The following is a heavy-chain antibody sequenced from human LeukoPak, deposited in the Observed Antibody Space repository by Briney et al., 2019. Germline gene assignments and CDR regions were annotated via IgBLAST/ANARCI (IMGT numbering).Heavy chain of an antibody. D-gene: IGHD3-10*01. CDR3: ARDHAVYGSYGMDV. J-gene: IGHJ6*02. CDR2: INPNSGGT. V-gene: IGHV1-2*06. Sequence: ASVKVSCKASGYTFTGYYMHWVRQAPGQGLEWMRRINPNSGGTNYAQKFQGRVTMTRDTSISTAYMELSRLRSDDTAVYYCARDHAVYGSYGMDVWGQGTTVTVSS. CDR1: GYTFTGYY.